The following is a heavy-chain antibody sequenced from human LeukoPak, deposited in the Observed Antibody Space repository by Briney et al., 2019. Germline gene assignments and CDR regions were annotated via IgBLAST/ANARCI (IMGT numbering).Heavy chain of an antibody. CDR1: GFTFDDYG. CDR3: AKVTFGGVIADHFDS. J-gene: IGHJ4*02. CDR2: IDSSGGGT. D-gene: IGHD3-16*02. Sequence: GGSLRLSCAASGFTFDDYGMSWVRQGPGKGLEWVSAIDSSGGGTYYADSVKGRFTISRDNSRNTLSLQMNSLRTDDTAVYYCAKVTFGGVIADHFDSWGQGTLVTVSS. V-gene: IGHV3-23*01.